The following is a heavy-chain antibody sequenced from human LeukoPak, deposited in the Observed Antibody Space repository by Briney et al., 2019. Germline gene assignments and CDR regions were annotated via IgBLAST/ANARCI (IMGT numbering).Heavy chain of an antibody. CDR1: GYTFTSYG. V-gene: IGHV1-18*01. CDR2: ISAYNGNT. D-gene: IGHD5-24*01. J-gene: IGHJ6*02. CDR3: AREGQRWLQLEYYYYGMDV. Sequence: ASVKVSCKASGYTFTSYGISWVRQAPGQGLEWMGWISAYNGNTNYAQKFQGRVTITADKSTSTAYMELSSLRSEDTAVYYCAREGQRWLQLEYYYYGMDVWGQGTTVTVSS.